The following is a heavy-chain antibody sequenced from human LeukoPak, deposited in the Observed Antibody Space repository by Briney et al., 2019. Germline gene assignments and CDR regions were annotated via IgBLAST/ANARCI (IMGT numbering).Heavy chain of an antibody. V-gene: IGHV3-49*03. CDR1: GFTFDDYA. CDR2: IRSKAYSGTT. D-gene: IGHD3-3*01. CDR3: TRAQYYDFWSGYYMDV. Sequence: GGSLRLPCTASGFTFDDYAMSWFRQAPGKGLEWVGFIRSKAYSGTTEYAASVKGRFAISRDDSKSIAYLQMNSLKTEDTAVYYCTRAQYYDFWSGYYMDVWGKGTTVTVSS. J-gene: IGHJ6*03.